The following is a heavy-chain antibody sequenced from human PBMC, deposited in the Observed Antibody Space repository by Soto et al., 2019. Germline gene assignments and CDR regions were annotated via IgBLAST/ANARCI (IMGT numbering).Heavy chain of an antibody. CDR2: QYYSGST. CDR3: ARGDDFAGNDYFDY. CDR1: GGSINSGFFY. V-gene: IGHV4-39*01. J-gene: IGHJ4*02. D-gene: IGHD1-1*01. Sequence: SETLSLTCIVSGGSINSGFFYWGWIRQAPGKGLEYIGSQYYSGSTYYNPSLKSRVNIFIDTSKNQFSLKLSSVTGADTAVYFCARGDDFAGNDYFDYWGQGLLVTVSS.